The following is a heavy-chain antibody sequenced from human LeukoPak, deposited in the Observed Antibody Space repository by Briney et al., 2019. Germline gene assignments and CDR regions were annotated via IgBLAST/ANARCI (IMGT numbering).Heavy chain of an antibody. D-gene: IGHD2-2*01. CDR2: ISSSGSTI. J-gene: IGHJ6*02. V-gene: IGHV3-11*01. CDR3: ARDRVGYCSSTSCYNYWYGMDV. CDR1: GFTFSDYY. Sequence: GGSLRLSCAASGFTFSDYYMSWIRQAPGKGLEWVSYISSSGSTIYYADSVKGRFTISRDNAKNSLYLQMNSLRAEDTAVYYCARDRVGYCSSTSCYNYWYGMDVWGQGTTVTVSS.